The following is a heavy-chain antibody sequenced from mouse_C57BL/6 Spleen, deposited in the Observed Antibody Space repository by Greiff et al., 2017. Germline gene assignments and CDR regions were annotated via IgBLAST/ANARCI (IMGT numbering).Heavy chain of an antibody. J-gene: IGHJ2*01. Sequence: VQLQQSGAELVKPGASVKISCKASGYAFSSYWMNWVKQRPGKGLEWIGQIYPGDGDTNYNGKFKGKATLTADKSSSTAYMQLSSLTSEDSAVYFCASGEAYSYYGDYWGQGTTLTVSS. V-gene: IGHV1-80*01. D-gene: IGHD2-12*01. CDR3: ASGEAYSYYGDY. CDR1: GYAFSSYW. CDR2: IYPGDGDT.